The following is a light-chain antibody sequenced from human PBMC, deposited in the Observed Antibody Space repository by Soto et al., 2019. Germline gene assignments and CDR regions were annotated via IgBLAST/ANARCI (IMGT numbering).Light chain of an antibody. CDR1: QSISTW. CDR3: QQYDTYPWT. CDR2: DAS. V-gene: IGKV1-5*01. Sequence: IQMTQSPSTLSASVGDRVTITCRASQSISTWLAWYQQEPGKAPKLLIYDASTLESGVPSRFTGSGSGTDFTHTISSLQPDDFATYYCQQYDTYPWTFGPGTKVEIK. J-gene: IGKJ1*01.